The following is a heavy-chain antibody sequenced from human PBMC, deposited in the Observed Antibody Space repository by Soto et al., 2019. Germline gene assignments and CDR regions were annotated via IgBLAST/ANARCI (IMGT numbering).Heavy chain of an antibody. CDR2: IYYSGST. J-gene: IGHJ4*02. CDR1: GGSISSYY. V-gene: IGHV4-59*01. CDR3: ASTPHFDY. Sequence: PSETLSLTCTVSGGSISSYYWSWIRQPPGKGLEWIGYIYYSGSTNYNPSLKSRVTISVDTSKNQFSLKLSSVTAADTAVYYCASTPHFDYWGQGTLVTVSS.